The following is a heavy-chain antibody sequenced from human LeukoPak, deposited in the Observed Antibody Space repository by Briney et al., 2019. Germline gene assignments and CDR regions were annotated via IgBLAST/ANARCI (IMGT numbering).Heavy chain of an antibody. CDR3: ASGEDRYKQGY. CDR2: IYYSGST. CDR1: GGSISSSSYY. Sequence: SETLSLTCTVSGGSISSSSYYWGWIRQPPGNGLEWIGSIYYSGSTYYNPSLKSRVTISVDTSKNQLSLKLTSVTAADTAVYYCASGEDRYKQGYWGQGTLVTVSS. J-gene: IGHJ4*02. D-gene: IGHD5-24*01. V-gene: IGHV4-39*01.